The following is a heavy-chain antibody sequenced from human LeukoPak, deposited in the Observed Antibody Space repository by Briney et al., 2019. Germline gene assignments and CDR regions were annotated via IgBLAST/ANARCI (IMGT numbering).Heavy chain of an antibody. V-gene: IGHV4-34*01. D-gene: IGHD3/OR15-3a*01. Sequence: PSETLSLTCTVSGGSFSFYFRHWIRQPPGEGLDWIGEIDNRGSTQYKPSLRSRGIISIDTSGNHSSLKLTSVTAADTAVYFCARDSDLGFQWGQGMLVTVSS. J-gene: IGHJ4*02. CDR2: IDNRGST. CDR1: GGSFSFYF. CDR3: ARDSDLGFQ.